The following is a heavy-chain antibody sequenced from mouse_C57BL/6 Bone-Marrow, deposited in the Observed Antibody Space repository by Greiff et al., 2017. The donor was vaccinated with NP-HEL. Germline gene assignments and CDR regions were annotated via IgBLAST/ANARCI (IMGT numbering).Heavy chain of an antibody. CDR1: GFTFSSYG. Sequence: EVKLVESGGDLVKPGGSLKLSCAASGFTFSSYGMSWVRPTPDKRLEWVATISSGGSYTYYPDSVKGRVTISRDNDKNTLYLQMSRLKSEDTAMYYCASHLLGYAMDYWGQGTSVTVSS. V-gene: IGHV5-6*01. J-gene: IGHJ4*01. CDR2: ISSGGSYT. CDR3: ASHLLGYAMDY. D-gene: IGHD2-1*01.